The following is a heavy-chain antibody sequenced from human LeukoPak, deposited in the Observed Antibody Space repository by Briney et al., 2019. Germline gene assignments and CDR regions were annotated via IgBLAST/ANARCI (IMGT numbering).Heavy chain of an antibody. CDR2: IYYSGST. CDR3: ARRHYYGSGSYPPFDY. Sequence: PSETLSLTCTVSGGSISSSSYYWGWIRQPPGEGLEWIGSIYYSGSTYYNPSLKSRVTISVDTSKNQFSLKLSSVTAADTAVYYCARRHYYGSGSYPPFDYWGQGTLVTVSS. V-gene: IGHV4-39*01. CDR1: GGSISSSSYY. J-gene: IGHJ4*02. D-gene: IGHD3-10*01.